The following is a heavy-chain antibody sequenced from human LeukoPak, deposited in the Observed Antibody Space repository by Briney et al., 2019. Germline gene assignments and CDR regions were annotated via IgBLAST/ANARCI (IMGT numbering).Heavy chain of an antibody. Sequence: GGSLRLSCAASGFTFSSYAMSWVRQALGKGLEWVSAISGSGGSTYYADSVKGRFTISRDNSKNTLYLQMNSLRAEDTAVYYCAKDVVEYSSSPRDYWGQGTLVTVSS. CDR3: AKDVVEYSSSPRDY. J-gene: IGHJ4*02. D-gene: IGHD6-6*01. CDR1: GFTFSSYA. V-gene: IGHV3-23*01. CDR2: ISGSGGST.